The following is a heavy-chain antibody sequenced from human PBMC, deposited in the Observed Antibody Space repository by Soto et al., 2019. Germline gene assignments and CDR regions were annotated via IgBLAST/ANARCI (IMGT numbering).Heavy chain of an antibody. J-gene: IGHJ3*02. CDR3: ARAISRELGAFDI. CDR1: GGSFSGYY. V-gene: IGHV4-34*01. CDR2: INHSGTT. Sequence: QVQLQQWGAGLLKPSETLSLTCAVSGGSFSGYYWTWIRQPPGKGLEWIAEINHSGTTDYNPSLKMRLTISGDTFRNQFSLKLSSVTAADTAVYYCARAISRELGAFDIWGQGTMVTVSS. D-gene: IGHD1-26*01.